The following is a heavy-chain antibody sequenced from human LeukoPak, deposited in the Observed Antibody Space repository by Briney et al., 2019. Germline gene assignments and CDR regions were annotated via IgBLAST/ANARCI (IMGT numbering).Heavy chain of an antibody. CDR1: GYTFTSYD. J-gene: IGHJ4*02. Sequence: ASVKVSCKASGYTFTSYDINWVRQATGQGLEWMGWMNPNSGNTGYAQKFQGRVTMTRNTSISTAYMELSSLRSEDTAVYYCARGLSPYYYDSSGYPTYYFDYWGQGTLVTVSS. CDR2: MNPNSGNT. CDR3: ARGLSPYYYDSSGYPTYYFDY. V-gene: IGHV1-8*01. D-gene: IGHD3-22*01.